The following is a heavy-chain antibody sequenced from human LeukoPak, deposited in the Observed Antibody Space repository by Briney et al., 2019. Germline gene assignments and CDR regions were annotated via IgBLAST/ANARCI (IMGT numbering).Heavy chain of an antibody. D-gene: IGHD3-10*01. J-gene: IGHJ4*02. CDR3: ARAFLLWFGELYYFDY. V-gene: IGHV3-30*04. CDR2: ISYDGSNK. CDR1: GFTFSSYA. Sequence: GRSLRLSCAASGFTFSSYAMHWVRQAPGKGLEWVAVISYDGSNKYYADSVKGRFTISRDNSKNTLYLQINSLRAEDTAVYYCARAFLLWFGELYYFDYWGQGTLVTVSS.